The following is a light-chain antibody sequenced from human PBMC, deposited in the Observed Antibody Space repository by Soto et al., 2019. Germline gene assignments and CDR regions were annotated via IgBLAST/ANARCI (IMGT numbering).Light chain of an antibody. V-gene: IGKV3-15*01. Sequence: EIVMTQSPASLSVSPGERATLSCRASQSVSRTLAWYQQKPGQAPRLLIYGASTRATGIPARFSGRGSGTDFTLTISSLQSEDFAVYYGQQYDSWRYTFGQGTKLEIK. CDR1: QSVSRT. J-gene: IGKJ2*01. CDR2: GAS. CDR3: QQYDSWRYT.